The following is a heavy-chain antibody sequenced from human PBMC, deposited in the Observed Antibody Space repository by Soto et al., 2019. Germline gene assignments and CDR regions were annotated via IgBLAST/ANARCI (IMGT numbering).Heavy chain of an antibody. D-gene: IGHD6-6*01. CDR2: ISYDGSNK. V-gene: IGHV3-30-3*01. CDR1: GFTFSSYA. CDR3: ARGSSSLQYYYCGMDV. Sequence: QVQLVESGGGVVQPGRSLRLSCAASGFTFSSYAMHWVRQAPGKGLEWVAVISYDGSNKYYPDSVKGRFTISRDNSKNTLYLQMTSLRAEDTAVYYCARGSSSLQYYYCGMDVWGQGTTVTVSS. J-gene: IGHJ6*02.